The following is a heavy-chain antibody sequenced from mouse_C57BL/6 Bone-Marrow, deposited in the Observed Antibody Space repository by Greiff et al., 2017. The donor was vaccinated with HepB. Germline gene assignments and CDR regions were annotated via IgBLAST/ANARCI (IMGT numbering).Heavy chain of an antibody. CDR2: ISDGGSYT. CDR3: ARDDLRRRMDY. Sequence: EVQRVESGGGLVKPGGSLKLSCAASGFTFSSYAMSWVRQTPEKRLEWVATISDGGSYTYYPDNVKGRFTISRDNAKNNLYLQMSHLKSEDTAMYYCARDDLRRRMDYWGQGTSVTVSS. D-gene: IGHD1-1*01. V-gene: IGHV5-4*01. J-gene: IGHJ4*01. CDR1: GFTFSSYA.